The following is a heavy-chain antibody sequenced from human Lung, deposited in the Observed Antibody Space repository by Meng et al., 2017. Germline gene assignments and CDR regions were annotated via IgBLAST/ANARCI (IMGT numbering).Heavy chain of an antibody. CDR3: ARDISGPVGYFDY. J-gene: IGHJ4*02. V-gene: IGHV3-11*01. Sequence: QGQLGEAGGGGVKAGGAVRRACAASGFTFSDYYMSWIRQAPGKGLEWVSYISSSGSTIYYADSVKGRFTISRDNAKNSLYLQMNSLRAEDTAVYYCARDISGPVGYFDYWGQGTLVTVSS. CDR2: ISSSGSTI. CDR1: GFTFSDYY. D-gene: IGHD1-20*01.